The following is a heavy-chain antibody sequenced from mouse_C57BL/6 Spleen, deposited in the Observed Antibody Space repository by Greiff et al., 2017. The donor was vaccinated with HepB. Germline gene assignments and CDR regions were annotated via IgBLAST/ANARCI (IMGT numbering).Heavy chain of an antibody. J-gene: IGHJ2*01. CDR3: ARGITTVVGFDY. CDR1: GYTFTSYW. V-gene: IGHV1-53*01. D-gene: IGHD1-1*01. CDR2: INPSNGGT. Sequence: QVQLKQPGTELVKPGASVKLSCKASGYTFTSYWMHWVKQRPGQGLEWIGNINPSNGGTNYNEKFKSKATLTVDKSSSTAYMQLSRLTSEDSAVYYCARGITTVVGFDYWGQGTTLTVSS.